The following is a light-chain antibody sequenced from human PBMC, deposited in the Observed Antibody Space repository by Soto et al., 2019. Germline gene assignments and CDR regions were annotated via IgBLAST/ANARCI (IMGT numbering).Light chain of an antibody. V-gene: IGKV3-15*01. CDR2: DTS. J-gene: IGKJ4*01. Sequence: EVVMTQSPDTLTVSPGDGATLSCRASQNVHSDLAWYQQKPGQAPRLVIYDTSTRATDIPVRFTGGGSGTEFTLTNSSLKSEDFAVYYCQQYNNWPLTFGGGTKVEI. CDR1: QNVHSD. CDR3: QQYNNWPLT.